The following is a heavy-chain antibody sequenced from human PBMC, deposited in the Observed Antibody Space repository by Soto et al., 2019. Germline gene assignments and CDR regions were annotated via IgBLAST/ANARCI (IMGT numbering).Heavy chain of an antibody. CDR3: AKDLGLGIRFSAFDI. V-gene: IGHV3-23*01. Sequence: GVLRLSCAASGFTFSSYAMSWVRQAPGKGLEWVSAISGSGGSTYYADSVKGRFTISRDNSKNTLYLQMNSLRAEDTAVYYCAKDLGLGIRFSAFDIWGQGTMVTVSS. D-gene: IGHD7-27*01. CDR2: ISGSGGST. CDR1: GFTFSSYA. J-gene: IGHJ3*02.